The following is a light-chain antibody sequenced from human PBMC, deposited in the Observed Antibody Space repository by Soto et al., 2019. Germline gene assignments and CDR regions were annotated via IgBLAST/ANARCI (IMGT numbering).Light chain of an antibody. V-gene: IGKV1-5*03. J-gene: IGKJ1*01. CDR2: KAS. CDR1: QSISSW. Sequence: DIQMTQSPSTLSASVGDRVTITCRASQSISSWLAWYQQKRGKPPKLLIYKASSLESGVPSRFSGSGSGTEFTLTISSLQPDDFAIYYCQRYNGEGTFGQGTKVEIK. CDR3: QRYNGEGT.